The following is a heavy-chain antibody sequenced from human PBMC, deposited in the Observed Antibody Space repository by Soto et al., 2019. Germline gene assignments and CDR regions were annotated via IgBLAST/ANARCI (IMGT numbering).Heavy chain of an antibody. CDR1: GGSMMSPKW. J-gene: IGHJ5*01. CDR3: ATGGLYYYGSGGMWDS. V-gene: IGHV4-4*02. Sequence: LETLPLAGLVWGGSMMSPKWWSWIRQAPGDGGEWIAGMRPTAAANCRASLKSRGSISVQESKSQFSLLLTSVTAADTAVYYCATGGLYYYGSGGMWDSWGGGAQVTVSS. CDR2: MRPTAAA. D-gene: IGHD3-10*01.